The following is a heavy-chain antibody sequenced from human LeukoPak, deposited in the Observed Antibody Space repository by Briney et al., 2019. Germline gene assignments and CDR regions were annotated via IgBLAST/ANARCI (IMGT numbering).Heavy chain of an antibody. D-gene: IGHD2-15*01. CDR1: GYTFIGYD. CDR3: ARGKENGWPTGWFHP. J-gene: IGHJ5*02. Sequence: ASVKVSCKASGYTFIGYDINWVRQTTGQGLEWMGWMNPNSGNTGYAQKFQGRVTMTRNTSISTAYIELGSLRSDDTALYYCARGKENGWPTGWFHPWGQGPRVRASS. CDR2: MNPNSGNT. V-gene: IGHV1-8*01.